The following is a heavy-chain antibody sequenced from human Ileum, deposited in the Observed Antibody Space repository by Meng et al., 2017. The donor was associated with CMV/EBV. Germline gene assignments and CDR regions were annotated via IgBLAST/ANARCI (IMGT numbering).Heavy chain of an antibody. J-gene: IGHJ4*02. CDR1: VVSIRTHS. CDR2: IHYTARA. V-gene: IGHV4-59*11. D-gene: IGHD1-1*01. Sequence: VRRKQSGPGLVRPSETLSLTCRVSVVSIRTHSGSWVRPPPGKGLEWIASIHYTARADYSPSLKSRLTISVDTSDSQLSLKLSSVPPADTAMYYCAERGGGYWGQGILVTVSS. CDR3: AERGGGY.